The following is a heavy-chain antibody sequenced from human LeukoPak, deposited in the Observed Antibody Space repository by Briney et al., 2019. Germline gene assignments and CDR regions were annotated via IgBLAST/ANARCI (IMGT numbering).Heavy chain of an antibody. CDR2: TYYRSKWYN. CDR1: GDGVSSNSAA. J-gene: IGHJ6*02. Sequence: SQTLSLTCAISGDGVSSNSAAWNWIRQSPSRGLEWLGRTYYRSKWYNDYAVSVKSRITINPDTSKNQFSLQLNSVTPEDTAVYYCARERPYSGYDFYYYYYGMDVWGQGTTVTVSS. CDR3: ARERPYSGYDFYYYYYGMDV. D-gene: IGHD5-12*01. V-gene: IGHV6-1*01.